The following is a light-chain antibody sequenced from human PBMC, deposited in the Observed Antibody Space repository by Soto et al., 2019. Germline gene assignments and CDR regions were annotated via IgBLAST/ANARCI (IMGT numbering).Light chain of an antibody. CDR1: SSDVGGYNY. J-gene: IGLJ1*01. V-gene: IGLV2-14*01. CDR3: GSYTSASTLV. CDR2: EVI. Sequence: QSVLTQPASVSVSPGQSITISCTGTSSDVGGYNYVSWYQQHPGKAPKLMIYEVINRPSGVSNRFSGSKSGNTASLTISGLQAEDEADYYCGSYTSASTLVFGTGTKVTVL.